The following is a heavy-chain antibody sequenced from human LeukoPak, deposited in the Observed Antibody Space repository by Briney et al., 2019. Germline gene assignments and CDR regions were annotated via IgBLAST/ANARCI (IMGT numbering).Heavy chain of an antibody. CDR3: TTDFPRWIAVAVDY. V-gene: IGHV3-15*01. J-gene: IGHJ4*02. D-gene: IGHD6-19*01. Sequence: AGGSLRLSCAASGFTFSNAWMSWGRQAPGKGLEWVGRIKSKTDGGTTDYAPPVKGRFTISRDDSKNTLYLQMNSLKTEDTAVYYCTTDFPRWIAVAVDYWGQGTLVTVSS. CDR2: IKSKTDGGTT. CDR1: GFTFSNAW.